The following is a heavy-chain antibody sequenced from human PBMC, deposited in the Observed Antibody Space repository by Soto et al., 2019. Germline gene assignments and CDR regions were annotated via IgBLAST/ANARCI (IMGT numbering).Heavy chain of an antibody. CDR2: ISSSSSTI. CDR3: ARDRGYSYGYGMDV. D-gene: IGHD5-18*01. J-gene: IGHJ6*02. V-gene: IGHV3-48*02. CDR1: GFTFSSYS. Sequence: PGGSLRLSCAASGFTFSSYSMDWVRQAPGKGLEWVSYISSSSSTIYYADSVKGRFTISRDNAKNSLYLQMNSLRDEDTAVYYCARDRGYSYGYGMDVWGQGTTVTVSS.